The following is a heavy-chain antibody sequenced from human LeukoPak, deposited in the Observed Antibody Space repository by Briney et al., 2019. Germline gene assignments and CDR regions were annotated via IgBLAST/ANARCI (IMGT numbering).Heavy chain of an antibody. V-gene: IGHV4-59*01. CDR1: GGSISRYY. Sequence: SETLSLTCIVSGGSISRYYWSWIRQPPGKGLEWFGYVYDSGTTNYNPSLKSRVTISVDTSNNQFSLKLSSVTAADTAVYYCARVDYGDYDSYGRNSYYYMDVWGKGTTVTVSS. J-gene: IGHJ6*03. CDR3: ARVDYGDYDSYGRNSYYYMDV. D-gene: IGHD4-17*01. CDR2: VYDSGTT.